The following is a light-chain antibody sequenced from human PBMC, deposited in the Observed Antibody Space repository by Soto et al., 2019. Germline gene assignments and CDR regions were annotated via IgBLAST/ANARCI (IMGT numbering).Light chain of an antibody. V-gene: IGLV2-23*02. CDR1: GSDIGSYNL. CDR2: EVT. CDR3: CSYAPTRASYV. Sequence: LTQPASVSGSPGQSITISCTGTGSDIGSYNLVSWYQQPPGKAPKLIIYEVTNRPSGVSSRFSGSKSGNTASLTISGLQAEDDADYYCCSYAPTRASYVFGTGTKVTVL. J-gene: IGLJ1*01.